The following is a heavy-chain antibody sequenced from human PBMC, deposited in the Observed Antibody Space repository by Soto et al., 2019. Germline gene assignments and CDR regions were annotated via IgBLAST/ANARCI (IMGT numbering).Heavy chain of an antibody. V-gene: IGHV4-4*02. Sequence: PSETLSLTCSVSGGSFTSTNWWTWFRHPPGQGLEWIGEIYRTGSTNYNPSLKSRVTISLDKSENQFSLKVTSLTAADTAVYYCASRDPGTSVDYWGQGTLVTVSS. D-gene: IGHD1-7*01. CDR3: ASRDPGTSVDY. CDR1: GGSFTSTNW. J-gene: IGHJ4*02. CDR2: IYRTGST.